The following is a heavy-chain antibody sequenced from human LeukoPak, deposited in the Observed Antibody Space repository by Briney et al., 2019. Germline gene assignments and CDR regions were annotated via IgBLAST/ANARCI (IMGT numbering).Heavy chain of an antibody. CDR1: GSTFRSDA. CDR3: ARERPPGDSSSWFLEGYFDI. D-gene: IGHD6-13*01. J-gene: IGHJ4*02. CDR2: IIPIFGTA. Sequence: ASVKVSCKASGSTFRSDAFTWVRQAPGQGLEWMGRIIPIFGTANYAQKFQGRVTITTDESTSTAYMELSTLRSDDTAVYYCARERPPGDSSSWFLEGYFDIWGQGTLVTVSS. V-gene: IGHV1-69*05.